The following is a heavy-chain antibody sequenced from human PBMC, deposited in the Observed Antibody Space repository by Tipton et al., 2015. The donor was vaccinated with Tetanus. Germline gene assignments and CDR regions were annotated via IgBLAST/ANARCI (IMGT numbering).Heavy chain of an antibody. CDR1: GYSFTSYW. D-gene: IGHD2-15*01. CDR3: ASAVVVAATYGGAFDI. V-gene: IGHV5-51*01. J-gene: IGHJ3*02. CDR2: IYPGDSDT. Sequence: VQLVQSGAEVKKPGESLKISCKGSGYSFTSYWIGWVRQMPGKGLEWMGIIYPGDSDTRYSLSFQGQVTISADKFISTAYLQWSSLKASDTAMYYCASAVVVAATYGGAFDIWGQGTMVTVSS.